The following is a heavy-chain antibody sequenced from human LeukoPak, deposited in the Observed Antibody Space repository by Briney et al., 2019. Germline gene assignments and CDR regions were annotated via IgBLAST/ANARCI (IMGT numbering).Heavy chain of an antibody. CDR1: GFTFSSYW. CDR3: ARVTPPWFGELGFDY. CDR2: IKQDGSEK. J-gene: IGHJ4*02. Sequence: PGGSLRLSCAASGFTFSSYWMRWVRQAPGKGLEWVANIKQDGSEKYYVDSVKGRFAISRDNAKNSLYLQMNSLRAEDTAVYYCARVTPPWFGELGFDYWGQGTLVTVSS. V-gene: IGHV3-7*01. D-gene: IGHD3-10*01.